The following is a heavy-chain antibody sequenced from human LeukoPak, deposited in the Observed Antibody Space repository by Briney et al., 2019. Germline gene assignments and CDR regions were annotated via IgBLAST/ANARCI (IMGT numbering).Heavy chain of an antibody. V-gene: IGHV5-51*01. J-gene: IGHJ4*02. D-gene: IGHD2-15*01. Sequence: GESLKISCKGSGYSFTSCWIGWVRQMPGKGLEWMGIIYPGDSDTRYSPSFQGQVTVSADKSISTAYLQWSSLKASDTAMYYCARGTADIVVVVAAPDYFDYWGQGTLVTVSS. CDR3: ARGTADIVVVVAAPDYFDY. CDR1: GYSFTSCW. CDR2: IYPGDSDT.